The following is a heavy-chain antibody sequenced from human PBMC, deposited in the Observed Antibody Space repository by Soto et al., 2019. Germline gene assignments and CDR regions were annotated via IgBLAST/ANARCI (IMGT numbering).Heavy chain of an antibody. J-gene: IGHJ5*02. CDR1: GGSFSGYY. Sequence: LSLTCAVYGGSFSGYYWSWIRQPPGKGLEWIGEINHSGSTNYNPSLKSRVTISVDTSKNQFSLKLSSVTAADTAVYYYARGSYDFWSGYFNWFDPWGQGTLVTVSS. D-gene: IGHD3-3*01. V-gene: IGHV4-34*01. CDR3: ARGSYDFWSGYFNWFDP. CDR2: INHSGST.